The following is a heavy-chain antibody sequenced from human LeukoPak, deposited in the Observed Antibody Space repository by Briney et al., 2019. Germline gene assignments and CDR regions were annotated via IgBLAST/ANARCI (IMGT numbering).Heavy chain of an antibody. CDR1: GFTFSSYW. CDR3: ARDSSLRTLDY. V-gene: IGHV4-4*02. J-gene: IGHJ4*02. Sequence: GSLRLSCAASGFTFSSYWMSWVRQPPGKGLEWIGEIYHSGSTNYNPSLKSRVTISVDKSKNQCSLKLSSGTAADTAVYYCARDSSLRTLDYWGQGTLVTVSS. CDR2: IYHSGST.